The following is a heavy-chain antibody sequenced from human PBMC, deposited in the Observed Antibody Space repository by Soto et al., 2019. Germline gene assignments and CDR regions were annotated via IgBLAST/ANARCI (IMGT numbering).Heavy chain of an antibody. V-gene: IGHV1-69*13. J-gene: IGHJ5*02. CDR3: TWENYYDSSGYPPA. D-gene: IGHD3-22*01. Sequence: ASVKVSCKASGGTFSSYAISWVRQAPGQGLEWMGGIIPIFGTANYAQKFQGRVTITADESTSTAYMELSSLRSEDTAVYYCTWENYYDSSGYPPAWGQGTLVTVPS. CDR1: GGTFSSYA. CDR2: IIPIFGTA.